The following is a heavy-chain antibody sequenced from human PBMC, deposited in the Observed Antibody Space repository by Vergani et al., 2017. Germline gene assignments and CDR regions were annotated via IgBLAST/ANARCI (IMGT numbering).Heavy chain of an antibody. CDR3: ARVLQLERRGDYYYMDV. Sequence: QVQLVQSGAEVKKPGASVKVSCKASGYTFTGYYMHWVRQAPGQGLEWMGWINPNSGGTNYAQKFQGRVTMTRDTSINTAYMELSRLRSDDTAVYYCARVLQLERRGDYYYMDVWGKGTTVTVSS. J-gene: IGHJ6*03. CDR1: GYTFTGYY. CDR2: INPNSGGT. V-gene: IGHV1-2*02. D-gene: IGHD1-1*01.